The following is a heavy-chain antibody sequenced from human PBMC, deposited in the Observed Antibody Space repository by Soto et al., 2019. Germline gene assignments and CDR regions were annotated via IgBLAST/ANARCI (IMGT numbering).Heavy chain of an antibody. CDR1: GFTFSTYA. CDR2: ISGSGGST. CDR3: AKGQPATVTYFDY. D-gene: IGHD1-1*01. Sequence: EVQLLESGGGLVQPGGSLRLSCAASGFTFSTYAMSWVRQAPGKGLEWVSGISGSGGSTYYADSVKGRFTISRDKSKGTLYLQMTSLRAEDTAVYYCAKGQPATVTYFDYWGQGTLVTVSS. J-gene: IGHJ4*02. V-gene: IGHV3-23*01.